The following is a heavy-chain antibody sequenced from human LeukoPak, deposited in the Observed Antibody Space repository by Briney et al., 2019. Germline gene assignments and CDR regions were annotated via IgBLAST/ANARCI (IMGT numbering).Heavy chain of an antibody. CDR1: GFTFDDYA. CDR3: ARGEYDILTTFFYFDN. CDR2: ISWKSGTI. V-gene: IGHV3-9*01. J-gene: IGHJ4*02. D-gene: IGHD3-9*01. Sequence: GGSLRLSCAASGFTFDDYAMHWVRHPPGKGLEWVSSISWKSGTIGYADSVKGRFTISRDNAKKSLYLQMNSLRTEDTALYFCARGEYDILTTFFYFDNWGQGTLVTVSS.